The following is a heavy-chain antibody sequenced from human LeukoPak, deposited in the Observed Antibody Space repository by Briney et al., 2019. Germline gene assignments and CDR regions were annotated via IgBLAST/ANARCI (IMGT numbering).Heavy chain of an antibody. CDR1: GYTFTSYA. J-gene: IGHJ4*02. CDR2: INAGNGNT. D-gene: IGHD6-13*01. Sequence: ASVKVSCKASGYTFTSYAMHWVRQAPGQRLEWMGWINAGNGNTKYSQKFQGRVTLTRDTSASTAYMELSSLRSEDTTVYYCARVGAAAGPYYFDYWGQGTLVTVSS. CDR3: ARVGAAAGPYYFDY. V-gene: IGHV1-3*01.